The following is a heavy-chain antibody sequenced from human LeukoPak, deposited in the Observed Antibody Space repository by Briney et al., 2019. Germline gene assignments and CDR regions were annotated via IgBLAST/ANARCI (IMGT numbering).Heavy chain of an antibody. V-gene: IGHV3-7*01. CDR1: GFTFSSYW. D-gene: IGHD2-2*01. CDR2: IKQDGSEK. Sequence: GGSLRLSCAASGFTFSSYWMSWVRQAPGKGVEWVANIKQDGSEKYYVDSVKGRFTISRDNAKNSLYLQMNSLRAEDTAVYYCARDQRGYRSSTSCYWDYYFDYWGQGTLVTVSS. CDR3: ARDQRGYRSSTSCYWDYYFDY. J-gene: IGHJ4*02.